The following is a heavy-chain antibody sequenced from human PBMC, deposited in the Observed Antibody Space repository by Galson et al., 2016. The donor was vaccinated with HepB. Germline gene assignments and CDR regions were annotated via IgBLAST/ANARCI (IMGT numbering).Heavy chain of an antibody. J-gene: IGHJ3*02. D-gene: IGHD3-22*01. CDR1: GFTFDDYA. CDR3: AKDMRSSGYYHGAFDI. V-gene: IGHV3-9*01. CDR2: ISWNSGSI. Sequence: SLRLSCAASGFTFDDYAMHWVRQAPGKDLEWVSGISWNSGSIGYADSVKGRFTIPKDNAKNSLYLQMNSLRAEDTALYYCAKDMRSSGYYHGAFDIWGQGTMVTVSS.